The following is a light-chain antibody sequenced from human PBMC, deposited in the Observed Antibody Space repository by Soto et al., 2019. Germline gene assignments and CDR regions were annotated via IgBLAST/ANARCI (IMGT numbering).Light chain of an antibody. V-gene: IGLV2-14*01. CDR3: SSYTTSNTRQIV. Sequence: QSALTQPASVSGSPGQSITISCTGTSSDVGGYNYVSWYQQHPGKAPKFMIYDVSNRPSGVSNRFSGSKSGNTVSLTISGLQAEDEADYYCSSYTTSNTRQIVFGTGTKLTVL. CDR2: DVS. J-gene: IGLJ1*01. CDR1: SSDVGGYNY.